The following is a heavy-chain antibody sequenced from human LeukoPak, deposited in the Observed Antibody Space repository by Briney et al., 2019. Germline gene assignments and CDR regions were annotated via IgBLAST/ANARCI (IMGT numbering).Heavy chain of an antibody. CDR1: GGSISSSSYY. CDR2: IYYSGST. J-gene: IGHJ3*02. V-gene: IGHV4-39*01. D-gene: IGHD3-22*01. Sequence: SETLSLTCTVSGGSISSSSYYWGWIRQPPGKGLEWIGSIYYSGSTYYNPSLKSRVTISVDTSKNQFSLKLSSVTAADTAVYYCASVTYYYDSSGYSNVKLAFDIWGQGTMVTVSS. CDR3: ASVTYYYDSSGYSNVKLAFDI.